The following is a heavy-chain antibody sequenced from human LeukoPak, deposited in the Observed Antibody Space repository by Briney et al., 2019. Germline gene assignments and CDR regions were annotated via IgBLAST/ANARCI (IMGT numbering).Heavy chain of an antibody. D-gene: IGHD6-13*01. CDR1: GYTFTSYG. J-gene: IGHJ6*03. CDR3: ASLNRTPGIAAAGYYMDV. V-gene: IGHV1-18*01. CDR2: ISAYNGNT. Sequence: AASVKVSCKASGYTFTSYGISWVRQAPGQGLEWMGWISAYNGNTNYAQKLQGRVTMTTDTSTSTAYMELRSLRSDDTAVYYCASLNRTPGIAAAGYYMDVWGKGTTVTISS.